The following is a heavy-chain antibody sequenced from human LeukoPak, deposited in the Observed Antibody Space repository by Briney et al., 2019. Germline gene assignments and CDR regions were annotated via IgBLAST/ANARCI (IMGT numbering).Heavy chain of an antibody. D-gene: IGHD1-26*01. CDR3: ARDLMGWDHMGRYYYYYMDV. CDR1: GYSFTSYY. CDR2: MNPNSGNT. V-gene: IGHV1-8*03. Sequence: VASVKVSCKASGYSFTSYYMNWVRQATGQGLEWMGWMNPNSGNTGYAQKFQGRVTITRNTSISTAYMELSSLRSEDTAVYYCARDLMGWDHMGRYYYYYMDVWGKGTTVTISS. J-gene: IGHJ6*03.